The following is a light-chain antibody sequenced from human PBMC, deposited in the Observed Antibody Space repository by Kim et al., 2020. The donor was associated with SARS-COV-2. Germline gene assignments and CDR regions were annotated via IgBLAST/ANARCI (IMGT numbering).Light chain of an antibody. CDR1: SSNIGAGYD. V-gene: IGLV1-40*01. Sequence: VPLSCTGSSSNIGAGYDVHWYQQLPGTAPNLLIYGNSNRPSGVPDRFSGSKSGTSASLAITGLQAEDEADYYCQSYDSSLSGSYVFGTGTKVTVL. CDR3: QSYDSSLSGSYV. J-gene: IGLJ1*01. CDR2: GNS.